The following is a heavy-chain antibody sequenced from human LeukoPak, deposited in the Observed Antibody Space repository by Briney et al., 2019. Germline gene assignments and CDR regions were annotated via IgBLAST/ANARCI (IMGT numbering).Heavy chain of an antibody. CDR3: ARGHDSSGYDPNWFDP. Sequence: ASVTVSCTASGYTFTVYYMHWVRQAPGQGLEWMGWINPNAGVTNYPQKFQGRVTMTRDTSINRAYMELSSLSAHAPSACYCARGHDSSGYDPNWFDPWGQGTLVTVSS. CDR1: GYTFTVYY. V-gene: IGHV1-2*02. CDR2: INPNAGVT. J-gene: IGHJ5*02. D-gene: IGHD3-22*01.